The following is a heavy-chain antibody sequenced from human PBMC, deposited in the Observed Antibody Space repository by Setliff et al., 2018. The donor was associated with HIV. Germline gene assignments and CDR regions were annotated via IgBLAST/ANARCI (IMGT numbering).Heavy chain of an antibody. D-gene: IGHD1-20*01. Sequence: SETLSLTCTVSGASISTDYWSWVRQAPGKGLEWIGEINHSGSTNYNPSLKSRVTITVDTSKNQFSVRLKSVTASDMAVYYCATGITMAPDYWGQGSLVTVSS. V-gene: IGHV4-34*01. CDR2: INHSGST. CDR3: ATGITMAPDY. CDR1: GASISTDY. J-gene: IGHJ4*02.